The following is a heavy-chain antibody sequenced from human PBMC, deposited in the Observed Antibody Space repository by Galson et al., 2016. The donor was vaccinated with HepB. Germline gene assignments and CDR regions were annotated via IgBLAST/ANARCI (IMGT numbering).Heavy chain of an antibody. J-gene: IGHJ3*02. D-gene: IGHD3-10*01. CDR1: GFTFSSYN. V-gene: IGHV3-21*01. Sequence: SLRLSCAASGFTFSSYNLNWVRQAPGKGLERVSSISSGSAYIYYADSVKGRFTISRDNAKNSLYLQMHSLRAEDTAVYYCARPRDNYGHAFDIWGPGTLVTVSS. CDR3: ARPRDNYGHAFDI. CDR2: ISSGSAYI.